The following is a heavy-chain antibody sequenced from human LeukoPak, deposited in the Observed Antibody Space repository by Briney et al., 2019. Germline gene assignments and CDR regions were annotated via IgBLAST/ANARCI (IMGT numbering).Heavy chain of an antibody. Sequence: SEALSLTCTVSGGSVSSGSYYWSWIRQPPGKGLEWIGYIYYSGSTNYNPSLKSRVTISVDTSKNQFSLKLSSVTAADTAVYYCAVRRSCGTYYFDYWGQGTLVTVSS. CDR2: IYYSGST. V-gene: IGHV4-61*01. D-gene: IGHD2-15*01. CDR1: GGSVSSGSYY. J-gene: IGHJ4*02. CDR3: AVRRSCGTYYFDY.